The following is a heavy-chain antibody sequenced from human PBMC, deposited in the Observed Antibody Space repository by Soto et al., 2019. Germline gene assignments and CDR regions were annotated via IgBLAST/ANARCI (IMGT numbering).Heavy chain of an antibody. Sequence: SVKVSCKTSGYTFTSYDINWVRQAPGQGLEWVGWMNTNSDDTRSAQKFRGRLTLTRDKSMRAVYMKLSNLRPDDTAVYYCAREWSAAGHFYGMDVWGQGTTVTVSS. CDR1: GYTFTSYD. D-gene: IGHD6-13*01. V-gene: IGHV1-8*01. J-gene: IGHJ6*02. CDR3: AREWSAAGHFYGMDV. CDR2: MNTNSDDT.